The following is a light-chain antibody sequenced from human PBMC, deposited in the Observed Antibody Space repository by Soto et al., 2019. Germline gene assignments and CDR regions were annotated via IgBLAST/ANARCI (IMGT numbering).Light chain of an antibody. CDR2: GNS. CDR1: SSNIGAGYD. CDR3: QSCDSSLSGSGV. V-gene: IGLV1-40*01. Sequence: QSALTQPASVSGSPGQSITISCTGSSSNIGAGYDVHWYQQLPGTAPKLLIYGNSNRPSGVPDRFSGSKSGTSASLAITGLQAEDEADYYCQSCDSSLSGSGVFGTGTKLTVL. J-gene: IGLJ1*01.